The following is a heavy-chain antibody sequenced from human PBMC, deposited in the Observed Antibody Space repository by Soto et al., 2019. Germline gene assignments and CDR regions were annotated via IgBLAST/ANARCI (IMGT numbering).Heavy chain of an antibody. V-gene: IGHV4-39*01. Sequence: KTSETLSLTCTVSGGAISSGNYYWGWIRQPPGKGLEWIGTIYFSGNTYFNPSLKSRVTISVDTSKNQFSLNLSSVTAADTAVYYCARLGGRSLNATTYYDFWSGPLLPFDPWGQGTQVTVSS. D-gene: IGHD3-3*01. J-gene: IGHJ5*02. CDR3: ARLGGRSLNATTYYDFWSGPLLPFDP. CDR1: GGAISSGNYY. CDR2: IYFSGNT.